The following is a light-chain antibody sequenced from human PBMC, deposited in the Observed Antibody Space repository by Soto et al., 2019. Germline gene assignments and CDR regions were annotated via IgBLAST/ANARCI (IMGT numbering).Light chain of an antibody. Sequence: QSVLTQPASVSGSPGQSITISCTGTSSDVGGYNFVSWYQQHPGKAPKLMIYEVTSRPSGVSNRFSGSKSGNTASLTISGLRAEDEADYYCNSYTTSSTLLFGTGTKVTVL. CDR1: SSDVGGYNF. V-gene: IGLV2-14*03. J-gene: IGLJ1*01. CDR2: EVT. CDR3: NSYTTSSTLL.